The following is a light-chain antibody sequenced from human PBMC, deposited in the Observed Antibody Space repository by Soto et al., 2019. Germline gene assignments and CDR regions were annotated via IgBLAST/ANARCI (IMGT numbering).Light chain of an antibody. V-gene: IGKV3D-20*01. J-gene: IGKJ5*01. CDR3: QQYGSSPIT. CDR2: DTS. Sequence: ILFTQSPATLSLSPGERATLSCRASQSVSSYLAWYQQKPGLAPRLLIHDTSSRAIGIPDRLSGSKSGTNFTLTIRRMEPEDVAMYYCQQYGSSPITFGQGTRLEIK. CDR1: QSVSSY.